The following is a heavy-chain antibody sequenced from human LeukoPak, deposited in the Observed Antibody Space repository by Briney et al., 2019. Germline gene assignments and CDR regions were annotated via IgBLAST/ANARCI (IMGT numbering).Heavy chain of an antibody. CDR3: ARIAAVPLWYFDL. Sequence: SETLSLTCTVSGGSISSSSYYWGWIRQPPGKGLEWIGYIYYSGSTNYNPSLKSRVTISVDTSKNQFSLKLSSVTAADTAVYYCARIAAVPLWYFDLWGRGTLVTVSS. J-gene: IGHJ2*01. D-gene: IGHD6-13*01. V-gene: IGHV4-61*05. CDR1: GGSISSSSYY. CDR2: IYYSGST.